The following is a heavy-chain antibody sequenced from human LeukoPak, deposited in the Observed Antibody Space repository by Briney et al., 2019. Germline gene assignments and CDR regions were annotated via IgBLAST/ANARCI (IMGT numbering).Heavy chain of an antibody. Sequence: PSETLSLTCTVSGGSISSYYWSWIRQPPGKGLEWIGSIYHSGNTYYNPSLKSRVTISLDTSNNQFSLKLSSVTAADTAVYYCARIYTYGYLYYFDYWGQGTLVTVSS. CDR2: IYHSGNT. D-gene: IGHD5-18*01. V-gene: IGHV4-59*08. J-gene: IGHJ4*02. CDR3: ARIYTYGYLYYFDY. CDR1: GGSISSYY.